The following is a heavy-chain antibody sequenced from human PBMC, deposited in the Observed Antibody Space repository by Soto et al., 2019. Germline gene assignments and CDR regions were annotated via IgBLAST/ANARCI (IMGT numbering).Heavy chain of an antibody. J-gene: IGHJ5*02. V-gene: IGHV3-30-3*01. Sequence: GGSLRLSCAASGFTFSSYAMHWVRQAPGKGLEWVAVISYDGSNKYYADSVKGRFTISRDNSKNTLYLQMNSLRAEDTAVYYCARVGNYDFWSGHYNVHGPFDPWGQGTLVTVSS. CDR3: ARVGNYDFWSGHYNVHGPFDP. CDR1: GFTFSSYA. CDR2: ISYDGSNK. D-gene: IGHD3-3*01.